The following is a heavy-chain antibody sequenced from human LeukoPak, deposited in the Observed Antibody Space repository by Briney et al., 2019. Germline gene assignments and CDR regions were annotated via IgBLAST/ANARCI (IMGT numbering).Heavy chain of an antibody. J-gene: IGHJ4*02. Sequence: SETLSLTCTVSGGSISSSSYYWGWIRQPPGKGLEWIGSIYYSGSTYYNPSLKSRVTISVDTSKNQFSLKLSSVTAADTAVYYCARRNVWYQFDYWGQGTLVTVSS. D-gene: IGHD2-2*01. CDR2: IYYSGST. CDR1: GGSISSSSYY. V-gene: IGHV4-39*01. CDR3: ARRNVWYQFDY.